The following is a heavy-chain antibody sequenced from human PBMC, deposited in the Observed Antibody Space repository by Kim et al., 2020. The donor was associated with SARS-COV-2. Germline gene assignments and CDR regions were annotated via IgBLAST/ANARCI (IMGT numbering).Heavy chain of an antibody. CDR2: INHSGST. CDR1: GGSFSGYY. J-gene: IGHJ4*02. CDR3: ARGPLNYYDSSGYYFYFDY. Sequence: SETLSLTCAVYGGSFSGYYWSWIRQPPGKGLEWIGEINHSGSTNYNPSLKSRVTISVDTSKNQFSLKLSSVTAADTAVYYCARGPLNYYDSSGYYFYFDYWGQGTLVTVSS. V-gene: IGHV4-34*01. D-gene: IGHD3-22*01.